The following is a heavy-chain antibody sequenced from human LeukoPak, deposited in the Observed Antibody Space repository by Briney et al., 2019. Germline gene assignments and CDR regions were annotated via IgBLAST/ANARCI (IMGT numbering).Heavy chain of an antibody. Sequence: ASVKVSCKASGYIFTSYDINWVRQATGQGLEWMGWMNPNSGNTGYAQKFQGRVTMTRNTSISTAYMELSSLRSEDTAVYYCARGASIIWWELHPAYYFDYWGQGTLVTVSS. V-gene: IGHV1-8*01. CDR3: ARGASIIWWELHPAYYFDY. CDR1: GYIFTSYD. D-gene: IGHD1-26*01. J-gene: IGHJ4*02. CDR2: MNPNSGNT.